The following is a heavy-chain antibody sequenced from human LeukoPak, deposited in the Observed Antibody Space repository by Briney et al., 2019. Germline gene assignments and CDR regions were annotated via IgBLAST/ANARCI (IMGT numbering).Heavy chain of an antibody. V-gene: IGHV4-39*01. D-gene: IGHD3-10*01. CDR1: GGSISSSSYY. CDR2: IYYSGST. CDR3: ARLWFGEVDAFDI. Sequence: SETLSLTCTVSGGSISSSSYYWGWIRQPPGKGLEWIGSIYYSGSTYYNPSLKSRVTISVDTSKNQFSLKLSSVTAADTAVYYCARLWFGEVDAFDIWGQGTMVTVSS. J-gene: IGHJ3*02.